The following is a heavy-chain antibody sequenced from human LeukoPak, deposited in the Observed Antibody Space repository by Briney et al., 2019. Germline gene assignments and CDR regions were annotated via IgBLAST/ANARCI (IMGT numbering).Heavy chain of an antibody. CDR1: GFTFSSYL. J-gene: IGHJ4*02. D-gene: IGHD5-18*01. V-gene: IGHV3-7*01. Sequence: GGSLRLSCAASGFTFSSYLMSWVRQAPGKGLEGVANIKQDGSEKYYVDSVRGRFTISRDNAKNSLYLQLNSLRVEDTAVYYCARGYSYGSTGTYWGQGTLVTVSS. CDR2: IKQDGSEK. CDR3: ARGYSYGSTGTY.